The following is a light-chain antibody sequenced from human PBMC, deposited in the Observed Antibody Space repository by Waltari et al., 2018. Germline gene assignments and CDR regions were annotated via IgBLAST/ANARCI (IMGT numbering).Light chain of an antibody. V-gene: IGKV1-17*01. J-gene: IGKJ3*01. CDR3: LQYNSKPFT. Sequence: DIQMTQSPSSLSASVGDRVTITCRASQGISNYLSWYQQKPGKAPKCLIYAASSLEGGVPSRFSGSGSGTEFTLTINSLQPEDFASYYCLQYNSKPFTFGPGTKLDIK. CDR2: AAS. CDR1: QGISNY.